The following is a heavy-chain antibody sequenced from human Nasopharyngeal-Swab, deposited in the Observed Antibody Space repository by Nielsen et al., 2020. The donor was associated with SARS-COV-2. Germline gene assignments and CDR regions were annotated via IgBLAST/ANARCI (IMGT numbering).Heavy chain of an antibody. Sequence: GGSLRLSCVVPGFNVISDHLTWVRQAPGKGLEWVSVSYSEIYSSGNTHYADFVQGRFKMSRDNSRDTVNLQLNSLRAEDTAVYYCARMDFIASRDYWGQGTLVTVSS. V-gene: IGHV3-53*01. CDR2: SYSEIYSSGNT. D-gene: IGHD6-13*01. J-gene: IGHJ4*02. CDR3: ARMDFIASRDY. CDR1: GFNVISDH.